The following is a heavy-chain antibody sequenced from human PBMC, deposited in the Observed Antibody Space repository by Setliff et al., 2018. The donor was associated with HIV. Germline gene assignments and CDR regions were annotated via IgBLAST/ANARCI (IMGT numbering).Heavy chain of an antibody. CDR1: GLTFKNYW. V-gene: IGHV3-74*01. Sequence: GGSLRLSCAAPGLTFKNYWIHWVRQAPGKGLVWVSRINADSSSTTYADSVKGRFTISRDNSKNTLYLQMNSLRAEDTAVYYCAKDRWGGKPYYFDYWGQGTLVTVSS. CDR3: AKDRWGGKPYYFDY. CDR2: INADSSST. J-gene: IGHJ4*02. D-gene: IGHD7-27*01.